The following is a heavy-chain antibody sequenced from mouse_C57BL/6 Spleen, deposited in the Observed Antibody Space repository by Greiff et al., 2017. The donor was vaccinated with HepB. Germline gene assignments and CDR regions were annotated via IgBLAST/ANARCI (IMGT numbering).Heavy chain of an antibody. V-gene: IGHV5-4*01. D-gene: IGHD2-4*01. CDR2: ISDGGSYT. J-gene: IGHJ2*03. CDR1: GFTFSSYA. CDR3: ARERGLRENLYFDY. Sequence: EVQRVESGGGLVKPGGSLKLSCAASGFTFSSYAMSWVRQTPEKRLEWVATISDGGSYTYYPDNVKGRFTISRDNAKNNVYLQMSHLKSEDTAMYYCARERGLRENLYFDYGGQGTSLTVSS.